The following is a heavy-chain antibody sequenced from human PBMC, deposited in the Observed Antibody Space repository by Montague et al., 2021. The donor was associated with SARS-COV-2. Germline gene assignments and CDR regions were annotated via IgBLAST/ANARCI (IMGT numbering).Heavy chain of an antibody. V-gene: IGHV4-39*01. D-gene: IGHD3-3*01. J-gene: IGHJ3*02. CDR2: IYYSGST. CDR1: GGSVNSGSYS. Sequence: SETLSLTCTVSGGSVNSGSYSWDWIRQPPGKGLEWIGSIYYSGSTSYNPSLKSRVTISIDTSKNHFSLRVNSVTAADSAVYFCARRPRAFYVIFWSGGFDIWGQGTLVTVS. CDR3: ARRPRAFYVIFWSGGFDI.